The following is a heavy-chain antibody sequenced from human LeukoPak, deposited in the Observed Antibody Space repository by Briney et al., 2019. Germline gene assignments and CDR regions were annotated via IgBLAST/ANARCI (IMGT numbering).Heavy chain of an antibody. CDR1: GGSITSPSYY. D-gene: IGHD6-13*01. CDR2: IYTTGTT. J-gene: IGHJ4*02. V-gene: IGHV4-61*02. CDR3: ARTGSKTNFLIIY. Sequence: SETLSLTCTVSGGSITSPSYYWSWIRQPAGKGLEWIGRIYTTGTTNYNPSLKRRVTISIDTSKNQFSLKLSSVTAADTAVYYCARTGSKTNFLIIYWGQGTLVTVSS.